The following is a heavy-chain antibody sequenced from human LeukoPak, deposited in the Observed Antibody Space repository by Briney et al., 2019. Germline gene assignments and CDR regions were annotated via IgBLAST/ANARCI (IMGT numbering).Heavy chain of an antibody. V-gene: IGHV4-61*02. J-gene: IGHJ5*02. CDR2: ITTSGNT. CDR1: GDSISRGNWY. CDR3: AKGPPPDYGSGSVWFDP. Sequence: PSETLSLTCTVSGDSISRGNWYWSWIRQPAAKGLEWIGRITTSGNTNYNPSLKSRVTISLDTSKNHFALKLSSVTAADTAMYYCAKGPPPDYGSGSVWFDPWGQGTLVTVSS. D-gene: IGHD3-10*01.